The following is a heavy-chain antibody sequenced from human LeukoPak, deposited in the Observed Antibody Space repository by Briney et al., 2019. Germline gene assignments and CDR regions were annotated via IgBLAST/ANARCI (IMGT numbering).Heavy chain of an antibody. J-gene: IGHJ6*03. Sequence: SETLSLTCTVSGGSISSYYWSWIRQPAGKGLEWIGRIYTSGSTNYNPSLKSRVTISVDMSKNQFSLKLSSVTAADTAVYYCARVGYSSSWPYYYYYMDVWGKGTTVTVSS. CDR3: ARVGYSSSWPYYYYYMDV. V-gene: IGHV4-4*07. CDR1: GGSISSYY. D-gene: IGHD6-13*01. CDR2: IYTSGST.